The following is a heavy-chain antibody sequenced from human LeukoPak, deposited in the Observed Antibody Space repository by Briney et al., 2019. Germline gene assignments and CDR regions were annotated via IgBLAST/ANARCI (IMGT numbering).Heavy chain of an antibody. V-gene: IGHV4-30-4*01. J-gene: IGHJ5*02. Sequence: PSQTLSLTCTVSGGSISSGDYYWSWIRQPPGQGLEWIGYIYYSGSTYYNPSLKSRVTISVDTSKNQFSLKLSSVTAADTAVYYCARRTYYYGSGSYSYWFDPWGQGTLVTVSS. CDR1: GGSISSGDYY. CDR2: IYYSGST. D-gene: IGHD3-10*01. CDR3: ARRTYYYGSGSYSYWFDP.